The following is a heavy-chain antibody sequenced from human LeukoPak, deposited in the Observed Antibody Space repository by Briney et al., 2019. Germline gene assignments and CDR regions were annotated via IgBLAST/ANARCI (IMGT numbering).Heavy chain of an antibody. Sequence: SETLSLTCTVSGYSISSGYYWGWIRQPPGKGLEWIGSIYHSGSTNYNPSLKSRVTISVDTSKNQFSLKLSSVTAADTAVYYCARGPLVRGIVGATIPRRYYMDVWGKGTTVTVSS. CDR3: ARGPLVRGIVGATIPRRYYMDV. CDR1: GYSISSGYY. V-gene: IGHV4-38-2*02. J-gene: IGHJ6*03. CDR2: IYHSGST. D-gene: IGHD1-26*01.